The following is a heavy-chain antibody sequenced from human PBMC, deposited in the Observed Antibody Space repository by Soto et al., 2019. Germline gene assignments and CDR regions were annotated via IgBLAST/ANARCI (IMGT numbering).Heavy chain of an antibody. V-gene: IGHV3-23*01. CDR2: ISGIGHST. D-gene: IGHD1-1*01. CDR1: GFTFSSYA. CDR3: AKSIMSTIGNFDS. Sequence: GGSLRLSCAASGFTFSSYAMGWVRQAPGKGLEWVSSISGIGHSTYYADSVKGRFTISRDNSKNTLHLQMNSLRAEDTAVYYCAKSIMSTIGNFDSWGQGSLVTVSS. J-gene: IGHJ4*02.